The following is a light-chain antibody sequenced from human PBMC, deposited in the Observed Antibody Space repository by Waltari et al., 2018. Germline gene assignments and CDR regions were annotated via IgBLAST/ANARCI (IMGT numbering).Light chain of an antibody. Sequence: DIQMTQSPSSLSASVGDTVTITCQASQDIGNYLNWHQQKPGKATQLLIYDASNLETGVPSRFSGSGSGTDFTFTITGLQPEDVATYYCQQYNDLPPDTFGQGTRLEIK. CDR2: DAS. CDR3: QQYNDLPPDT. J-gene: IGKJ2*01. CDR1: QDIGNY. V-gene: IGKV1-33*01.